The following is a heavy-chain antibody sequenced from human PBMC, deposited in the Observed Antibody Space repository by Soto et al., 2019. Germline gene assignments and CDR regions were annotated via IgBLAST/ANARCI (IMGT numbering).Heavy chain of an antibody. CDR2: IHNGERT. V-gene: IGHV4-59*01. D-gene: IGHD4-17*01. CDR3: SYGDSPGPIDH. Sequence: SETLSLTCSVSGASISSYYWSWFRQAPGKGLEYIGYIHNGERTNYHPSLESRVTISADTSKNQFSLRLSSVTAADTAMYYCSYGDSPGPIDHWGQGTLVTVTS. J-gene: IGHJ4*02. CDR1: GASISSYY.